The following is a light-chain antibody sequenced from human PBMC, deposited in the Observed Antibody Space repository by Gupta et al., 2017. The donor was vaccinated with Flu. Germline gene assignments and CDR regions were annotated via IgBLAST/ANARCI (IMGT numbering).Light chain of an antibody. Sequence: TCRASQHINSWLAWYQKKPGQDPKVLIYAASSLQSGVPSRFSGSGYGTDFTLTISSLQAEDFATYFCLQANSFPLSFGGGTKVEMK. J-gene: IGKJ4*01. CDR3: LQANSFPLS. V-gene: IGKV1-12*01. CDR1: QHINSW. CDR2: AAS.